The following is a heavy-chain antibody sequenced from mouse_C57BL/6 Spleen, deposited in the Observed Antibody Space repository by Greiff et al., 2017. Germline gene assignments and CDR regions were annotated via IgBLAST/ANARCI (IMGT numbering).Heavy chain of an antibody. J-gene: IGHJ4*01. D-gene: IGHD3-1*01. V-gene: IGHV1-74*01. CDR3: AMGGYQDAMDY. CDR1: GSTFTSYW. CDR2: IHPSDSDN. Sequence: QVQLQQPGAELVKPGASVKVSCKASGSTFTSYWMHWVKQRPGQGLEWIGRIHPSDSDNNYNQKFKGKATLTVDKSSSTAYMQLSSLTAEDSAVHYCAMGGYQDAMDYWGQGTSVTVSS.